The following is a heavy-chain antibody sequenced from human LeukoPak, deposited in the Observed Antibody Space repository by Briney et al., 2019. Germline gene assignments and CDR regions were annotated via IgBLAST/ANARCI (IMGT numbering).Heavy chain of an antibody. D-gene: IGHD3-22*01. Sequence: SVKGSCKASGRTFSSYAISWVRQAPGQGLEWRGGIIPIFGTANYAQKFQVRVTIPADESTRTAYMELSSLRSEDTAVYYCARVPVGDYYDSSGYPLDYFDYWGQGTLVTVSS. V-gene: IGHV1-69*13. CDR3: ARVPVGDYYDSSGYPLDYFDY. J-gene: IGHJ4*02. CDR1: GRTFSSYA. CDR2: IIPIFGTA.